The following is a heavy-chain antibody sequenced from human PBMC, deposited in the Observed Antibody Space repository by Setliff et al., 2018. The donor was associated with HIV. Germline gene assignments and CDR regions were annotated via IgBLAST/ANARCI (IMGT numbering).Heavy chain of an antibody. CDR1: GYTFPDYY. Sequence: ASVKVSCKVSGYTFPDYYFQWVRQAPGKGLEWVGLIDPDRGETVYAEKFQGRVTITADRSKDIAYMKLSSLRYEDTAMYYCAWGTQRPIDSWGQGTQVTVSS. CDR2: IDPDRGET. V-gene: IGHV1-69-2*01. CDR3: AWGTQRPIDS. J-gene: IGHJ4*02. D-gene: IGHD3-16*01.